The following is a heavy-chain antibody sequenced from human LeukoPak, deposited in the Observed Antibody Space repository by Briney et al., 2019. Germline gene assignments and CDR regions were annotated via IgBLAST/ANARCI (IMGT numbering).Heavy chain of an antibody. J-gene: IGHJ4*02. V-gene: IGHV3-33*01. Sequence: LPGGSLRLSCAASGFTFSSYGMHWVRQAPGKGLEWVAVIWYDGSNKYYADSVKGRFTISRDNSKNTLYLQMNSLRAEDTAVYYCARDLRPGIAAGLFDDGGQGTLSPSPQ. CDR3: ARDLRPGIAAGLFDD. CDR1: GFTFSSYG. CDR2: IWYDGSNK. D-gene: IGHD6-13*01.